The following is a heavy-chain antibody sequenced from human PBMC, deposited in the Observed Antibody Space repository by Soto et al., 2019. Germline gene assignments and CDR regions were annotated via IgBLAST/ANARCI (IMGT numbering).Heavy chain of an antibody. CDR1: GGSFSGYY. Sequence: PSETLSLTCAVYGGSFSGYYWSWIRQPPGKGLEWIGEINHSGSTNYNPSLKSRVTILVDTSKNQFSLKLSFVTAANTAVYYCARGRPDYYGSGSYSSWFDPWGQGTLVTVSS. CDR2: INHSGST. J-gene: IGHJ5*02. D-gene: IGHD3-10*01. CDR3: ARGRPDYYGSGSYSSWFDP. V-gene: IGHV4-34*01.